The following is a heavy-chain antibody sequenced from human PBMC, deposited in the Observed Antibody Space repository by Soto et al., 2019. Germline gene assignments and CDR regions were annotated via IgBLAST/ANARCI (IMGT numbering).Heavy chain of an antibody. V-gene: IGHV3-9*01. CDR3: AKGEVRGIIPSYFDY. CDR2: ISWNSGSI. Sequence: GGSLRLSCAASGFTFDDYAMHWVRQAPGKGLEWVSGISWNSGSIGYADSVKGRFTISRDNAKNTLYLQMDSLGAEDTAVYYCAKGEVRGIIPSYFDYWGLGTLVTVSS. CDR1: GFTFDDYA. J-gene: IGHJ4*02. D-gene: IGHD3-10*01.